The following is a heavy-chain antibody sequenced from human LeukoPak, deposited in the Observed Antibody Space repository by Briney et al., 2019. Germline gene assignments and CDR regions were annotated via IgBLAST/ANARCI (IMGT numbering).Heavy chain of an antibody. J-gene: IGHJ4*02. CDR2: ITSSSSYT. CDR1: GFTVSDYY. CDR3: ARSYYGSQGNFDY. Sequence: PGGSLRLSCAASGFTVSDYYMSWIRQAPGQGLEWLSYITSSSSYTSYADSVTGRFTISRDNAKNSLYLQMNSLRVEDTAVYYCARSYYGSQGNFDYWGQGTLVTVSS. V-gene: IGHV3-11*03. D-gene: IGHD3-10*01.